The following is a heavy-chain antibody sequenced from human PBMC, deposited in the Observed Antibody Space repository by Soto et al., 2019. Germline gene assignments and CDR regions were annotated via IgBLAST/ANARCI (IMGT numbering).Heavy chain of an antibody. V-gene: IGHV4-39*01. Sequence: QLQLQESGPGLVKPSETLSLTCTVSGGSISSSSYXXGWIRQPPGKGLEWIGSIYYSGSTYYNPSLKSRVTISADTSKNQFSLKLSSVTAADTAVYYCARQGYSSGWYRGNWFDPWGQGTLVTVSS. J-gene: IGHJ5*02. CDR2: IYYSGST. D-gene: IGHD6-19*01. CDR3: ARQGYSSGWYRGNWFDP. CDR1: GGSISSSSYX.